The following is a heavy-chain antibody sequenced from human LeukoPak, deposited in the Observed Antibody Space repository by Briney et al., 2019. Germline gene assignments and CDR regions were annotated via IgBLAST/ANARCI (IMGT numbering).Heavy chain of an antibody. CDR2: ISGSGGST. CDR3: AKDRYSGSYYFDY. D-gene: IGHD1-26*01. J-gene: IGHJ4*02. V-gene: IGHV3-23*01. Sequence: GGTLRLSCAASGFIFSRYAMSGVRQAPGKGLEGVSAISGSGGSTYYADSVRGRFTISRDNSKNTLYLQMNILRAEDKAVYYCAKDRYSGSYYFDYWGQGTLVTVSS. CDR1: GFIFSRYA.